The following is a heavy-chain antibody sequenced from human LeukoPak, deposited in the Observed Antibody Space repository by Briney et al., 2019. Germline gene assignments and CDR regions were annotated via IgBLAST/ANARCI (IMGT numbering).Heavy chain of an antibody. V-gene: IGHV3-30*04. D-gene: IGHD3-10*01. CDR2: ISYDGSNK. CDR1: GFTFSSYA. CDR3: AREYYYGSGSYRGCFDY. Sequence: GGSLRLSCAASGFTFSSYAMHWVRQAPGKGLEWVAVISYDGSNKYYADSVKGRFTISRDNSKNTLYLQMNSLRAEDTAVYYCAREYYYGSGSYRGCFDYWGQGTLVTVSS. J-gene: IGHJ4*02.